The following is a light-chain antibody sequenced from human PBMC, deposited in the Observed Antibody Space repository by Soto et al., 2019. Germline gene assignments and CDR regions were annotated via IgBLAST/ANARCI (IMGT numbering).Light chain of an antibody. CDR1: SSDVGGYNY. Sequence: QSAPTQPASVSGSPGQSITISCTGTSSDVGGYNYVSWYQQHPGKAAKLMIYDVRNRRSRDSNRYSGSKSVNKAYLTISGAQAEDEDDYYCSSYSGSGTVVFRGGTKLPVI. V-gene: IGLV2-14*01. CDR2: DVR. CDR3: SSYSGSGTVV. J-gene: IGLJ2*01.